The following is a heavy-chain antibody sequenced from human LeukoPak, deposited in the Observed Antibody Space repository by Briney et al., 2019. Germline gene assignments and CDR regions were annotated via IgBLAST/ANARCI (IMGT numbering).Heavy chain of an antibody. CDR2: ISYDGSNK. CDR1: GFTFSSYG. V-gene: IGHV3-30*03. D-gene: IGHD3-3*01. J-gene: IGHJ4*02. Sequence: GGSLRLSCAASGFTFSSYGMHWVRQAPGKGLEWVAVISYDGSNKYYADSVKGRFTISRDNSKNTLFLQMNSLRREDMAVYYCASDSEWGGRDVFDYWGQGILVTVSS. CDR3: ASDSEWGGRDVFDY.